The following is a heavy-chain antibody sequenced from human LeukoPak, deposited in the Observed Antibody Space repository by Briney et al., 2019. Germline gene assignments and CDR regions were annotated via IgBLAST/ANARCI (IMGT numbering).Heavy chain of an antibody. CDR2: IWYDGSNK. CDR1: GFTFSSYG. D-gene: IGHD3-10*01. Sequence: PGGSLRLSCAASGFTFSSYGMHWVRQAPGKGLEWVAVIWYDGSNKYYADSVKGRFTISRDNSKTTLYLQMNSLRAEDTAVYYCGRDRKGWEWLVRGPHDAFYILGQGKMVTVSS. V-gene: IGHV3-33*01. CDR3: GRDRKGWEWLVRGPHDAFYI. J-gene: IGHJ3*02.